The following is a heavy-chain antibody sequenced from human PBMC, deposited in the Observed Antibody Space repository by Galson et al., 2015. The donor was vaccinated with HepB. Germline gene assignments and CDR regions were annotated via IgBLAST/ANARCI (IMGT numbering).Heavy chain of an antibody. CDR3: MRRWQ. CDR2: IYSKGNT. CDR1: EFTVSNNY. J-gene: IGHJ4*02. Sequence: SLRLSCAASEFTVSNNYMSWVRQAPGKGPEWVSLIYSKGNTRYADSVRGRFTISRDNSKNTLYLQMNSLTAEDTAVYYCMRRWQWGQGTLVIVSS. V-gene: IGHV3-53*01. D-gene: IGHD5-24*01.